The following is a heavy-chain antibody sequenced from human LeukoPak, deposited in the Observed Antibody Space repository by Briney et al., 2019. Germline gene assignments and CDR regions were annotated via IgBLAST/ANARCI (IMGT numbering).Heavy chain of an antibody. D-gene: IGHD6-13*01. CDR2: IYYSGST. Sequence: SETLSLTCTVSGGSISSYYWSWIRQPPGKGLEWIGYIYYSGSTNYNPSLKSRVTISVDTSKNQFSLKLSSVTAADTAVYYCARDLGSSSSYYYYVDVWGKGTTVTVSS. CDR1: GGSISSYY. CDR3: ARDLGSSSSYYYYVDV. J-gene: IGHJ6*03. V-gene: IGHV4-59*01.